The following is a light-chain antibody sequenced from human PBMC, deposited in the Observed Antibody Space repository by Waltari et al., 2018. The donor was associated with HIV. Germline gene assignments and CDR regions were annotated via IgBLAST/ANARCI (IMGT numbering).Light chain of an antibody. V-gene: IGKV4-1*01. CDR1: QTIFYSSKNKNY. CDR3: QQYYSNPPT. CDR2: WAS. Sequence: DIVMTQSPDSLALSLGEGATINCKSSQTIFYSSKNKNYLAWYQQKPRQTPKLLIYWASSRDSGVPDRFSGSGSGTDFTLTISNLQSEDVAIYFCQQYYSNPPTFGQGTKVEVK. J-gene: IGKJ1*01.